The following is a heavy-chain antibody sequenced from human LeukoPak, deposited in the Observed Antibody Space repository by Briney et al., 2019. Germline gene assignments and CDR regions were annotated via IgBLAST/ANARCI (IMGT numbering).Heavy chain of an antibody. D-gene: IGHD6-19*01. J-gene: IGHJ4*02. CDR3: ARVGYSSGWYFDY. Sequence: PGGSLRLSCAASGFTFSTYSTNWVRQAPGKGLEWVSSISSTSSYIYYADSVKGRFTISRDNAQKSLYLQMNSLRAEDTAVYYCARVGYSSGWYFDYWGQGTLVTVSS. V-gene: IGHV3-21*01. CDR1: GFTFSTYS. CDR2: ISSTSSYI.